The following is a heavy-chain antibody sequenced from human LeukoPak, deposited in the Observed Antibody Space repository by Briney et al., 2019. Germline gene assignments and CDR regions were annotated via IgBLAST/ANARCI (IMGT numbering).Heavy chain of an antibody. CDR3: ARAARITIFGVVIITLDY. CDR1: AYTFTGYY. D-gene: IGHD3-3*01. V-gene: IGHV1-2*02. J-gene: IGHJ4*02. CDR2: INPNSGGT. Sequence: ASVKVSCKASAYTFTGYYMHWVRQAPGQGLEWMGWINPNSGGTNYAQKFQGRVTMTRDTSISTAYMELSRLRSGDTAVYYCARAARITIFGVVIITLDYWGQGTLVTVSS.